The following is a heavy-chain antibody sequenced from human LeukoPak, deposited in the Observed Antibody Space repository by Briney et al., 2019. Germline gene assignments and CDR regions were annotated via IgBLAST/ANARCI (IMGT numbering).Heavy chain of an antibody. CDR3: ALTISVAGSNWFDP. V-gene: IGHV4-59*01. Sequence: SETLSLTCTVSGGSISSYYWSWIRQPPGKGLEWIGYIYHSGSTNYNPSLKSRVTISVDTSKKQFSLKLSSVTAADTAVYYCALTISVAGSNWFDPWGQGILVTVSS. CDR1: GGSISSYY. CDR2: IYHSGST. J-gene: IGHJ5*02. D-gene: IGHD6-19*01.